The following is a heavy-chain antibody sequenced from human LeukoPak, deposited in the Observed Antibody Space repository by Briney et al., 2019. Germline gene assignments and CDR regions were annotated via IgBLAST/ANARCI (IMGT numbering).Heavy chain of an antibody. J-gene: IGHJ4*02. V-gene: IGHV4-4*07. CDR1: GGSISGYY. CDR3: ARGGTKAAATFDY. CDR2: IHTSGST. D-gene: IGHD2-15*01. Sequence: SETLSLTCTVSGGSISGYYWTWIRQPAGKGLECIGHIHTSGSTNFNPSLKSRVTMSVDTSKNQFSLKLDSGTAADTAVYYCARGGTKAAATFDYWGQGTLVTV.